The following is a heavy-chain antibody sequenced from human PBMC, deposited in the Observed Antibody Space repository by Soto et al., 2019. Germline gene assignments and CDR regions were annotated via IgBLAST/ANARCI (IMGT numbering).Heavy chain of an antibody. CDR3: ARGAGYYGSGSYYTLDY. D-gene: IGHD3-10*01. J-gene: IGHJ4*02. Sequence: GGSLRLSCAASGFTFSSYAMHWVRQAPGKGLEYVSAISSNGGSTYYANSVKGRFTISRDNSKNTLYLQMGSLRAEDMAVYYCARGAGYYGSGSYYTLDYWGQGTLVTVSS. V-gene: IGHV3-64*01. CDR2: ISSNGGST. CDR1: GFTFSSYA.